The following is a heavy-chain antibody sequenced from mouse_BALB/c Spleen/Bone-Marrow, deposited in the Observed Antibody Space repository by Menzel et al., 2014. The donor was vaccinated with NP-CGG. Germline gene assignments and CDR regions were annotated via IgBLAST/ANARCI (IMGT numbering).Heavy chain of an antibody. CDR2: IRNKANGYTT. Sequence: EVKLVESGGGLVQPGGSLRLSCATSGFTFTDYYMSWVRQPPGKALEWLGFIRNKANGYTTEYSASVKGRFTISRDNSQSILYLQMNTLRAEDSATYYCARDGYDDYWGQVTTLTVTS. J-gene: IGHJ2*01. CDR3: ARDGYDDY. CDR1: GFTFTDYY. D-gene: IGHD2-2*01. V-gene: IGHV7-3*02.